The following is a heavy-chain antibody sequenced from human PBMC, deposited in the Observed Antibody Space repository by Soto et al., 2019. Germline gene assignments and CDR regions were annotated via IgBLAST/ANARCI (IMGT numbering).Heavy chain of an antibody. CDR3: TRRNSRLLWFGEAIIGAPKDV. V-gene: IGHV3-73*01. D-gene: IGHD3-10*01. Sequence: PGGSLRLSCAASGFTFSGSAMHWVRQASGKGLEWVGRIRSKANSYATAYAASVKGRFTISRDDSKKTAYLQMNSLKTEDTAVYYCTRRNSRLLWFGEAIIGAPKDVWGQGTTVTVSS. CDR2: IRSKANSYAT. CDR1: GFTFSGSA. J-gene: IGHJ6*02.